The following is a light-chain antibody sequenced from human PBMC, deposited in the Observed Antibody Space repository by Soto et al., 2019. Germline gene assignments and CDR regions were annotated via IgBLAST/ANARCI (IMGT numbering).Light chain of an antibody. V-gene: IGKV3-11*01. Sequence: EVVLTQSPDTLSLPPGERATLSCRASQSISSYLAWYQQKPGQAPRLLICDASSRATGIPARFSGSGSGTDFTLTISSLEPEDFAVYYCQQLTDWPPQWTFGQGTKVEIK. CDR1: QSISSY. CDR2: DAS. J-gene: IGKJ1*01. CDR3: QQLTDWPPQWT.